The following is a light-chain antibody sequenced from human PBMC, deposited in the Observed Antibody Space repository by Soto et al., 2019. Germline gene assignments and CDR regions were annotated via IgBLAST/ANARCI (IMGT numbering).Light chain of an antibody. J-gene: IGLJ1*01. V-gene: IGLV1-44*01. CDR3: ASWDDNLNGYV. CDR2: GND. CDR1: SSNIGRRA. Sequence: QSVLTQPPSASGTPGQTITMSCSGGSSNIGRRAVNWYQQFPGAAPKLLIYGNDQRPSGVPGRFSGSKSGTSASLAISGLQADDEDDYYCASWDDNLNGYVFGAGTKLTVL.